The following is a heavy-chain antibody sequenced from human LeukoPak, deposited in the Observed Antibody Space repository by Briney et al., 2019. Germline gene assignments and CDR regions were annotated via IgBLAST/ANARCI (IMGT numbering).Heavy chain of an antibody. J-gene: IGHJ4*02. CDR3: ARDLAVAGIRYFDY. CDR1: GYTFTNLD. Sequence: ASVKVSCKTSGYTFTNLDINWLRQAPGQGLEWMGWMSPNSGDTGYAQKFQGRVSMTRDTSISTAYMELSSLRSEDTAVYYCARDLAVAGIRYFDYWGQGTLVTVSS. CDR2: MSPNSGDT. D-gene: IGHD6-19*01. V-gene: IGHV1-8*01.